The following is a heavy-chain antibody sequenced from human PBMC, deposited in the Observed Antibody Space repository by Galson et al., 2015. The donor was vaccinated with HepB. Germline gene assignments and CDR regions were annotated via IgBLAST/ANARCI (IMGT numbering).Heavy chain of an antibody. J-gene: IGHJ6*02. D-gene: IGHD3-3*01. V-gene: IGHV6-1*01. CDR2: TYYRSKWYN. Sequence: CAISGDSVSSTSAAWNWIRQSPSRGLEWLGRTYYRSKWYNDYAVSVKSRITINPDTSKNQFSLQLNSVTPEDTAVYYCASSGYYAASKTSYYYYGMDVWGQGTTVTVSS. CDR1: GDSVSSTSAA. CDR3: ASSGYYAASKTSYYYYGMDV.